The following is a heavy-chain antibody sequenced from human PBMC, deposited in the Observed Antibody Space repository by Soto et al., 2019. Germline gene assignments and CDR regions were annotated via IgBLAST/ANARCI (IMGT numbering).Heavy chain of an antibody. Sequence: PSQTLSLTCAISGESVSTNTATWDWIRQSPSRGLEWLGRTYYRSQWFNDYAVSVKSRMTINAVTSKNQFSLQLNYVTPEDTAVYCCAWLIGTSWVVGWGQGTPVTVSS. J-gene: IGHJ4*02. CDR2: TYYRSQWFN. D-gene: IGHD6-13*01. CDR3: AWLIGTSWVVG. CDR1: GESVSTNTAT. V-gene: IGHV6-1*01.